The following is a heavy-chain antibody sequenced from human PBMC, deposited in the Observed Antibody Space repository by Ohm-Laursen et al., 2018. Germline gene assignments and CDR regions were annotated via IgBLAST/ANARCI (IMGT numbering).Heavy chain of an antibody. D-gene: IGHD3-22*01. CDR3: AKPPSGSSGYPNWYFDL. V-gene: IGHV3-9*01. J-gene: IGHJ2*01. CDR1: GFTFDDYA. Sequence: SLRLSCSASGFTFDDYAMHWVRQAPGKGLEWVSGISRNSGSIGYADSVKGRFTISRDNAKNSLYLQMNSLRAEDTAFYYCAKPPSGSSGYPNWYFDLWGRGTLVTVSS. CDR2: ISRNSGSI.